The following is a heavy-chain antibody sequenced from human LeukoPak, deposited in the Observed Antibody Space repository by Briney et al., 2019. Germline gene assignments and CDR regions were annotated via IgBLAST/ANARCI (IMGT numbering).Heavy chain of an antibody. Sequence: GESLKISCKSSGYRFTTYWIGWVRQMPGKGLEWMGIIYPDDSETRYSPSFQGQVTISADKSINTAYLQCNSLKASDTAMYCCARWAPGGHVFDYWGQGTLVTVSS. V-gene: IGHV5-51*01. J-gene: IGHJ4*02. D-gene: IGHD2-15*01. CDR2: IYPDDSET. CDR1: GYRFTTYW. CDR3: ARWAPGGHVFDY.